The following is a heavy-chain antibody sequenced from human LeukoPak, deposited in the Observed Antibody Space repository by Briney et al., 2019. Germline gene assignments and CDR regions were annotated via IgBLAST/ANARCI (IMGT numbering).Heavy chain of an antibody. CDR2: IFSKSDGEKK. CDR1: GFTFSNAW. Sequence: PGGSLRLSCAASGFTFSNAWMNWVRQAPGKELEWVGRIFSKSDGEKKEYSVPVKGRFTISRDDSKNTLYLQMDSLKTEDTALYYCTTGRDYYDSSDFDDRGQGTLVTVAS. D-gene: IGHD3-22*01. V-gene: IGHV3-15*01. CDR3: TTGRDYYDSSDFDD. J-gene: IGHJ4*02.